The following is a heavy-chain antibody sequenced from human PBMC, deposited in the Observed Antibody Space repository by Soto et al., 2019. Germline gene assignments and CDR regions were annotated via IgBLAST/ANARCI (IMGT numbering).Heavy chain of an antibody. Sequence: LRLSCISSGFTFRTYTMNWVRQAPGKGLEWVSGIRGFSPYTFYAESVKGRFTISRDNAKNSLYLQMNSLRAEDTAVYYCARDRGYDAHDYYYNAMDVWGQGTTVTV. CDR2: IRGFSPYT. V-gene: IGHV3-21*01. CDR1: GFTFRTYT. CDR3: ARDRGYDAHDYYYNAMDV. D-gene: IGHD3-10*01. J-gene: IGHJ6*02.